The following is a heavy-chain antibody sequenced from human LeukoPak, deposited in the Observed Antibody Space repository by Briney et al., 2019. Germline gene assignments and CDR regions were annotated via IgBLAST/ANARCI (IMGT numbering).Heavy chain of an antibody. CDR1: GFTFSSYA. V-gene: IGHV3-23*01. CDR2: ISGSGGST. Sequence: GGSLRLSCAASGFTFSSYAMSWVRQAPGKGLEWVSAISGSGGSTYCADSVKGRFTISRDNSKNTLYLQMNSLRAEDTAVYYCAKGEWETGEFDYWGQGTLVTVSS. J-gene: IGHJ4*02. D-gene: IGHD2-8*02. CDR3: AKGEWETGEFDY.